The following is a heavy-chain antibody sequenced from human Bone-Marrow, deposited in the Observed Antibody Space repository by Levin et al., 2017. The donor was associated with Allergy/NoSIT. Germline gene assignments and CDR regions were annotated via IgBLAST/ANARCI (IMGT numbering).Heavy chain of an antibody. CDR2: IYSGDNT. D-gene: IGHD3-10*01. V-gene: IGHV3-66*01. Sequence: PAGGSLRLSCAASGFTVSSNYMSWVRQAPGKGLEWVSVIYSGDNTYYADSVKGRFTISTDNSKNTLYLQMNSLRAEDTAVYYCARDRITMVRGVMRNYFDYWGQGTLVTVSS. CDR3: ARDRITMVRGVMRNYFDY. J-gene: IGHJ4*02. CDR1: GFTVSSNY.